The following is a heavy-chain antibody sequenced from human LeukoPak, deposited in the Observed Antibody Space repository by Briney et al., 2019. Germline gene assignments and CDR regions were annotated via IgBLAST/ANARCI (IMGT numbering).Heavy chain of an antibody. CDR1: GFTFSNAW. V-gene: IGHV3-15*01. CDR2: IKSKTDGGTT. CDR3: TRAETYVWGSYRYNDYFYYMDV. D-gene: IGHD3-16*02. Sequence: GGSLRLSCAASGFTFSNAWMIWVRQAPGKGLEWVGRIKSKTDGGTTDYAAPVKGRFTISRDDSKNTLYLQMNSLKTEDTAVYYCTRAETYVWGSYRYNDYFYYMDVWGKGTTVTISS. J-gene: IGHJ6*03.